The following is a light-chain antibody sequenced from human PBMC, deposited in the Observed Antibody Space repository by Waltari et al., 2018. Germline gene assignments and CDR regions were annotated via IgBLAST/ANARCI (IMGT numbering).Light chain of an antibody. CDR1: SSDIGGYHY. Sequence: QPALTQPASVPGSPGQSITISCTGSSSDIGGYHYVPWYQQHPGKAPKLIIYDVTKRPSGISSRFSGSKSGNTASLTISGLQAEDEADYYCSSYTTNKTPVIGGGTKVTVL. CDR2: DVT. V-gene: IGLV2-14*03. J-gene: IGLJ2*01. CDR3: SSYTTNKTPV.